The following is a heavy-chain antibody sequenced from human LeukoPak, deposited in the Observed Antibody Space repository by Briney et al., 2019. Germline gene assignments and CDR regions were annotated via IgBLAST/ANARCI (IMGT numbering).Heavy chain of an antibody. CDR2: INHFGST. V-gene: IGHV4-34*01. J-gene: IGHJ4*02. CDR1: GGPLSGYY. Sequence: SETLSLTCAVSGGPLSGYYWSWIRQPPGKGLEWIGEINHFGSTNYNPSLKSRVTISVDMSKNQFSLEVNSVTAADTAIYYCARGPSYSDTTGYFVYWGQGTLVTVSS. D-gene: IGHD3-22*01. CDR3: ARGPSYSDTTGYFVY.